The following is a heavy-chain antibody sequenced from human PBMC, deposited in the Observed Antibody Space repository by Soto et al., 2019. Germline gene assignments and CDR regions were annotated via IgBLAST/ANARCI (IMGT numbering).Heavy chain of an antibody. CDR3: AGSIAEAGRGDAFDI. CDR1: GYTFTGYY. D-gene: IGHD6-19*01. V-gene: IGHV1-2*02. CDR2: INPNSGGT. J-gene: IGHJ3*02. Sequence: QVQLVQSGAEVKKPGASVKVSCKASGYTFTGYYMHWVRQAPGQGLEWMGWINPNSGGTNYAQKFQGRVTMTRDTSISTAYMELSRLRSDDTAVYYCAGSIAEAGRGDAFDIWGQGTMVTVSS.